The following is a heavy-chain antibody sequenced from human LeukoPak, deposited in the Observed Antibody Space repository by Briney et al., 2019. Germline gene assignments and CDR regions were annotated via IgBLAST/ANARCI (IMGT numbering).Heavy chain of an antibody. CDR2: IKQGGSEK. CDR1: GFTFSSYW. V-gene: IGHV3-7*03. D-gene: IGHD1-26*01. J-gene: IGHJ4*02. Sequence: GGPLRLSCAASGFTFSSYWMSCVRQSPGEGLEWVANIKQGGSEKYYVDSVKGRFTISRDNAKNSLYLQMNSLRAEDTALYYCARAAFSGSYSWSGLKAFDYWGQGTLVTVSS. CDR3: ARAAFSGSYSWSGLKAFDY.